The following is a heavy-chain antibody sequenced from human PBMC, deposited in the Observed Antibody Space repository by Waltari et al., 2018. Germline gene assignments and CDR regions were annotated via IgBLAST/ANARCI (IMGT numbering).Heavy chain of an antibody. V-gene: IGHV3-48*01. Sequence: EVQLVESGGGLVQPGGSLRLSCAASGFTFSSYSMNWVRQAPGKGLEWVSYISSSSSTIYYADSVNGRFTISRDNAKNSLYLQMNSLRAEDTAVYYCARALAVAIDYWGQGTLVTVSS. CDR2: ISSSSSTI. J-gene: IGHJ4*02. CDR1: GFTFSSYS. CDR3: ARALAVAIDY. D-gene: IGHD6-19*01.